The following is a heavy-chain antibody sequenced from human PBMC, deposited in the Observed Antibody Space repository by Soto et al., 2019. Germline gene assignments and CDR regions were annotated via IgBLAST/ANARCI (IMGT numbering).Heavy chain of an antibody. J-gene: IGHJ6*02. CDR2: ISYDGSNK. V-gene: IGHV3-30-3*01. Sequence: QVQLVESGGGVVQPGRSLRLSCAASGFTFSSYAMHWVRQAPGKGLEWVAVISYDGSNKYYAGSVKGRFTISRDNSKNTLYLQMNSLRAEDTAVYYCARDRIVGATWDYYYYGMDVWGQGTTVTVSS. CDR3: ARDRIVGATWDYYYYGMDV. D-gene: IGHD1-26*01. CDR1: GFTFSSYA.